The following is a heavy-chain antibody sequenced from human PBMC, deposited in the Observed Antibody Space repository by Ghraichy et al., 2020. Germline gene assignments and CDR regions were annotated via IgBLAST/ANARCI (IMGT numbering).Heavy chain of an antibody. V-gene: IGHV3-33*01. CDR2: IWYDGSNK. J-gene: IGHJ4*02. D-gene: IGHD3-22*01. CDR3: ARDPPESSAYYFDY. CDR1: GFTFSSYG. Sequence: GESLNISCAASGFTFSSYGMHWVRQAPGKGLEWVAVIWYDGSNKYYADSVKGRFTISRDNSKNTLYLQMNSLRAEDTAVYYCARDPPESSAYYFDYWGQGTLVTVSS.